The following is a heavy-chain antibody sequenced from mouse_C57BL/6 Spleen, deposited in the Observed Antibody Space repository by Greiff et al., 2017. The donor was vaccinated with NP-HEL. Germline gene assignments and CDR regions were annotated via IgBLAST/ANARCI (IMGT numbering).Heavy chain of an antibody. CDR1: GFTFSSYG. Sequence: DVQLVESGGDLVKPGGSLKLSCAASGFTFSSYGMSWVRQTPDKRLEWVATIRSGGSYTYYPDSVKGRFTISRDNAKNTLYLQMSSLKSEDTAMYYCASRYGYDADYYAMDYWGKGTSVTVSS. J-gene: IGHJ4*01. D-gene: IGHD2-2*01. CDR2: IRSGGSYT. CDR3: ASRYGYDADYYAMDY. V-gene: IGHV5-6*01.